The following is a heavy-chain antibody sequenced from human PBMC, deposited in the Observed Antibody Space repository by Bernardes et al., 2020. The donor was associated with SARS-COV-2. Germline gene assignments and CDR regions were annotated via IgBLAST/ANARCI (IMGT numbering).Heavy chain of an antibody. J-gene: IGHJ4*02. Sequence: SETLSLTCTVSGGSISSYYWSWIRQPPGKGLEWIGCIFYSGSTKYNPSLESRVTVSVDTSKNQFSLKLSSVTAADTAVYYCARGSNNYYFDYWGQGALVTVSS. CDR2: IFYSGST. CDR1: GGSISSYY. V-gene: IGHV4-59*01. CDR3: ARGSNNYYFDY.